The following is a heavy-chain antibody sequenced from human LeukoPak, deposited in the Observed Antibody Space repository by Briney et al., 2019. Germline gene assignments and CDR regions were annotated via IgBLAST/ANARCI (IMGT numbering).Heavy chain of an antibody. V-gene: IGHV4-34*01. J-gene: IGHJ4*02. CDR2: INHSGST. D-gene: IGHD6-19*01. CDR1: GGSFSGYY. CDR3: ARGKQWRSSFDY. Sequence: PSETLSLTCAVYGGSFSGYYWSWIRQPPGKGLEWIGEINHSGSTNYNPSLKSRVTISVDTSKNQFSLKLSSVTAADTAVYYYARGKQWRSSFDYWGQGTLVTVSS.